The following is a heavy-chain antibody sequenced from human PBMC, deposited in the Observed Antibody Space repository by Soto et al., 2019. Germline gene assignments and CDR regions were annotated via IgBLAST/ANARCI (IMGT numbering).Heavy chain of an antibody. D-gene: IGHD6-19*01. J-gene: IGHJ6*02. V-gene: IGHV1-2*04. CDR3: ARDLGKLQIAVAGNDYYYGMDV. Sequence: VASVKVSCKASGYTFTSYGISWVRQAPGQGLEWMGWINPNSGGTNYAQKFQGWVTMTRDTSISTAYMELSRLRSDDTAVYYCARDLGKLQIAVAGNDYYYGMDVWGQGTTVTVS. CDR2: INPNSGGT. CDR1: GYTFTSYG.